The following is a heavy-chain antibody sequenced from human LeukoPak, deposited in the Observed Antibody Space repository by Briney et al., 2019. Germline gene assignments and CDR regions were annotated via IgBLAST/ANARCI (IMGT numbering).Heavy chain of an antibody. Sequence: GASVTASCKTSGYTFTDYNIHWVPQAPGQGLEWMRWISPNSGGTNYAQRFQGMVTMTRDTSISTAYMDLSSLKSDDTATYYCSVWFGELSHWGQGTLVTVSS. V-gene: IGHV1-2*02. CDR1: GYTFTDYN. CDR2: ISPNSGGT. D-gene: IGHD3-10*01. CDR3: SVWFGELSH. J-gene: IGHJ4*02.